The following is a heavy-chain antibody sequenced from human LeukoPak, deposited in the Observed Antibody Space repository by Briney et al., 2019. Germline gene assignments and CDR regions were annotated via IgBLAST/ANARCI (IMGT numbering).Heavy chain of an antibody. V-gene: IGHV4-34*01. CDR1: GGSFSGYY. CDR2: INHSGST. CDR3: ASFDRFDP. Sequence: PSETLSLTCAVYGGSFSGYYWSWIRQPPGKGLEWIGEINHSGSTNYNPSLKSRVTISVDTSKNQFSLKLSSVTAADTAVYYCASFDRFDPWGQGTLVTVSS. J-gene: IGHJ5*02.